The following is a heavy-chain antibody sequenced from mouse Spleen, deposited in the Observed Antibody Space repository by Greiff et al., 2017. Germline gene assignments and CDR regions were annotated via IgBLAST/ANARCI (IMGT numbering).Heavy chain of an antibody. CDR3: ARHRSTITPMDY. V-gene: IGHV5-15*01. J-gene: IGHJ4*01. CDR2: ISNLAYSI. D-gene: IGHD2-1*01. Sequence: EVHLVESGGGLVKPGGSLKLSCAASGFTFSDYGMAWVRQAPGKGPEWVAFISNLAYSIYYADTVTGRFTISRENAKNTLYLEMSSLRSEDTAMYYCARHRSTITPMDYWGQGTSVTVSS. CDR1: GFTFSDYG.